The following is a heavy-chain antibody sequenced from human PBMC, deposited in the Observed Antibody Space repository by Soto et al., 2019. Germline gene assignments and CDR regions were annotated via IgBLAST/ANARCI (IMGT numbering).Heavy chain of an antibody. D-gene: IGHD3-22*01. CDR2: IYYSGST. CDR1: GGSIIGSGCY. J-gene: IGHJ5*02. CDR3: VRGQVVNFDNWFDP. Sequence: SETLCVTWTVAGGSIIGSGCYWGWIRQPPGKGLEWIGSIYYSGSTYYNPSLKSRVTMTTDTSTNTAYMELRSLRSNDTAVYFCVRGQVVNFDNWFDPWGQGTLVTVSS. V-gene: IGHV4-39*02.